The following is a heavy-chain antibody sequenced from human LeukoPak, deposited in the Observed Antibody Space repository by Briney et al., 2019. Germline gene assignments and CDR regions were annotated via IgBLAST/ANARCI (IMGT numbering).Heavy chain of an antibody. Sequence: PGGSLRLSCAASGFTFSSYWMSWVRQAPGKGLEWVANIRQDGSEKYYVDSVKGRFTISRDNAKNSLYLQMNSPRAEDTAVHYCARDTGIAVEPDAFDIWGQGTMVTVSS. CDR2: IRQDGSEK. CDR1: GFTFSSYW. J-gene: IGHJ3*02. CDR3: ARDTGIAVEPDAFDI. D-gene: IGHD6-19*01. V-gene: IGHV3-7*03.